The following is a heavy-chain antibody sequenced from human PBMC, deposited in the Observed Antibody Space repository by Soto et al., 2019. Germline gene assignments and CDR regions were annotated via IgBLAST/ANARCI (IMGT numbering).Heavy chain of an antibody. Sequence: GSLRLCCASSGFTFSPYAMHWVRQAPGKGLEWVAVISYDGSNKYYADSVKGRFTISRDNSKNTLYLQMNSLRAEDTAVYYCARVSEPYYDFWSGYSSRYGMDVWGQGTTVTVSS. CDR2: ISYDGSNK. CDR3: ARVSEPYYDFWSGYSSRYGMDV. CDR1: GFTFSPYA. V-gene: IGHV3-30-3*01. J-gene: IGHJ6*02. D-gene: IGHD3-3*01.